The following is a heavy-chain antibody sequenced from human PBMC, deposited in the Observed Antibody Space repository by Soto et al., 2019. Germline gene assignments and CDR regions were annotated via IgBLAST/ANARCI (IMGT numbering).Heavy chain of an antibody. CDR3: GRDTQRSGWNRGHYSGMDV. CDR1: GYTFTGYY. CDR2: INPNSGGT. V-gene: IGHV1-2*04. Sequence: ASVKVSCKASGYTFTGYYMHWVRQAPGQGLEWMGWINPNSGGTNYAQKFQGWVTMTRDTSISTAYMELSRLRSDDPAVYYCGRDTQRSGWNRGHYSGMDVGAQRTTATVSS. D-gene: IGHD6-19*01. J-gene: IGHJ6*02.